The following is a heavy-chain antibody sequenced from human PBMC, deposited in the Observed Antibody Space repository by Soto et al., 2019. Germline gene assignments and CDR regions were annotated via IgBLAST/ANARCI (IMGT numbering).Heavy chain of an antibody. CDR1: GYTFTSYG. CDR3: ARDSGPMVRGVIIIGPGGMDV. V-gene: IGHV1-18*04. Sequence: ASVKVSCKSSGYTFTSYGISWVRQAPGQGLECMGWISAYNGNTNYAQKLQGRVTMTTDTSTSTAYMELRSLRSDDTAVYYCARDSGPMVRGVIIIGPGGMDVWGQGTTVTAP. D-gene: IGHD3-10*01. CDR2: ISAYNGNT. J-gene: IGHJ6*02.